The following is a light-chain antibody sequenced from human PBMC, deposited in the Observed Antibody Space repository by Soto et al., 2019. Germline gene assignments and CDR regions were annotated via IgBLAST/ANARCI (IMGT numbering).Light chain of an antibody. CDR3: QQYDSLPPT. CDR1: QDIKNY. CDR2: DAF. Sequence: DIQMTQSPSSLSAFVGDSITITCQASQDIKNYLNWYQHKPGKAPKLLIYDAFKSDTGVPSRFIGSGSGTDFTFTISSLQPEDIATYFFQQYDSLPPTFGGGTRVDI. J-gene: IGKJ4*01. V-gene: IGKV1-33*01.